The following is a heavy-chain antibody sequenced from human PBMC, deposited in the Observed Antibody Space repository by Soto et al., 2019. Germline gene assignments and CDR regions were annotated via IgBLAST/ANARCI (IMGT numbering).Heavy chain of an antibody. V-gene: IGHV4-39*02. CDR1: GGSISSSSYY. CDR3: ARDYGDYQFDY. Sequence: PSETLSLTCTVSGGSISSSSYYWGWIRQPPGKGLEWIGNIYYRGTTYYNPSLKSRVTISVDTSKNQFSLKLASVTAADTAVYYCARDYGDYQFDYGGQGTLVTVSS. CDR2: IYYRGTT. D-gene: IGHD4-17*01. J-gene: IGHJ4*02.